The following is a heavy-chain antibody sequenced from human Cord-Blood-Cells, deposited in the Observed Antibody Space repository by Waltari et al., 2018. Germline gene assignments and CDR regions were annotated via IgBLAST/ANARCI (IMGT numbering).Heavy chain of an antibody. V-gene: IGHV4-34*01. CDR1: GGSFSGYY. Sequence: QVQLQQWGAGLLKPSETLSLTCAVYGGSFSGYYWSWIRQPPGKGLEWIGEINHSGSTNSNPSLKGRVTISVDTSKNQFSLKLSSVTAADTAVYYCARGLHGIAARPEGYYFDYWGQGTLVTVSS. CDR2: INHSGST. D-gene: IGHD6-6*01. CDR3: ARGLHGIAARPEGYYFDY. J-gene: IGHJ4*02.